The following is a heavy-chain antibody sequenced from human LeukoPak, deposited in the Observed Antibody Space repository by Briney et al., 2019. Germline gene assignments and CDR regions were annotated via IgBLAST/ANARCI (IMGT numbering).Heavy chain of an antibody. V-gene: IGHV4-34*01. D-gene: IGHD6-19*01. CDR3: ARDSSWLVRYYFDY. J-gene: IGHJ4*02. Sequence: SETLSLTCAVYGGSFSGYYWSWIGQPPGKRLEWIGEINHSGSTNYNPSLKSRVTISVDTSKNQFSLKLSSVTAADTAVYYCARDSSWLVRYYFDYWGQGTLVTVSS. CDR1: GGSFSGYY. CDR2: INHSGST.